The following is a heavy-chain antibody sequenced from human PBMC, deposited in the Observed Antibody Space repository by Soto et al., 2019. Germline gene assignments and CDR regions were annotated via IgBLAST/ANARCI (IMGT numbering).Heavy chain of an antibody. V-gene: IGHV4-39*01. J-gene: IGHJ4*02. CDR3: ARQGGYYSDSSGTFDY. CDR1: GGSISSSSYY. Sequence: SETLSLTCTVSGGSISSSSYYWGWIRQPPGKGLEWIGSIYYSGRTYSNPSLKSRVTMSKDTSKNQFSLKLGSVTAADTAVYYCARQGGYYSDSSGTFDYWGQGTPVTVSS. D-gene: IGHD3-22*01. CDR2: IYYSGRT.